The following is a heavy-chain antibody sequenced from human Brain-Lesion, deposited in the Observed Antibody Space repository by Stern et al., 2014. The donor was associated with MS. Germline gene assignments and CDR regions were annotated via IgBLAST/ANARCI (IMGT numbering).Heavy chain of an antibody. CDR1: GFTFGSCA. Sequence: VQLVESGGGVVQPGRPLRLSCVASGFTFGSCAMHWVRQAPGKGLGWEAGVSYDGSNKYYADSVKGRFTISRDNSQNTLYMQMSSLRPEDTAVYYCAKDRQYLTYFFDHWGQGSLVTVSS. D-gene: IGHD2/OR15-2a*01. CDR2: VSYDGSNK. J-gene: IGHJ5*02. V-gene: IGHV3-30*18. CDR3: AKDRQYLTYFFDH.